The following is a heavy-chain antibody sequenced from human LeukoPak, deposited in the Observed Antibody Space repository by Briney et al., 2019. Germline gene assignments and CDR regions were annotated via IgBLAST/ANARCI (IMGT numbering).Heavy chain of an antibody. CDR1: GGSFSGYY. CDR3: ARGRDGYKAGYYFDY. CDR2: INHSGST. V-gene: IGHV4-34*01. D-gene: IGHD5-24*01. J-gene: IGHJ4*02. Sequence: SETLSLTCAVYGGSFSGYYWSWIRQPPGKGLEWIGEINHSGSTNYNPSLKSRVTISVDTSKNQFSLKLSSVTAADTAVYYCARGRDGYKAGYYFDYWGQGTLVTVSS.